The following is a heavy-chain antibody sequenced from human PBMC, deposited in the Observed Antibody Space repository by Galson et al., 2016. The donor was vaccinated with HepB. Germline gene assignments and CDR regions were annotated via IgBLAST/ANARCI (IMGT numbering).Heavy chain of an antibody. Sequence: SETLSLTCTVSGGSISSYYWSWIRQPAGKGLEWIGHIYTSGSTNYNPSLKSRVTMSVDTPKNQFSLRLTSVTAADTAVFYCAGERGHRTGYFDYWGQGTLVTVSS. V-gene: IGHV4-4*07. J-gene: IGHJ4*02. CDR3: AGERGHRTGYFDY. CDR1: GGSISSYY. CDR2: IYTSGST. D-gene: IGHD3-10*01.